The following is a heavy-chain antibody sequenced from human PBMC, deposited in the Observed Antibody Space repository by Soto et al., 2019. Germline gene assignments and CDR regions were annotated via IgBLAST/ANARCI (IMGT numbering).Heavy chain of an antibody. D-gene: IGHD2-15*01. Sequence: EVQLVESGGGLVQPGGSLRLSCAASGFTFSSYWMTWVRQAPGKGLEWVANIKQDGSDKNYVDSVKGRFTISRDNAKNSLFMQMNSLRAEDTALYYCARDGGYCSGGSCYDVFDIWGQETMVTVSS. J-gene: IGHJ3*02. CDR3: ARDGGYCSGGSCYDVFDI. V-gene: IGHV3-7*01. CDR1: GFTFSSYW. CDR2: IKQDGSDK.